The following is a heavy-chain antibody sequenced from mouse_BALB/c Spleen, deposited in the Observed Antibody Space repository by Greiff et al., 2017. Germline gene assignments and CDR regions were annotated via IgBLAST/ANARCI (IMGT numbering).Heavy chain of an antibody. CDR2: IYPGNVNT. Sequence: VQLQQSGPELVKPGASVRISCKASGYTFTSYYIHWVKQRPGQGLEWIGWIYPGNVNTKYNEKFKGKATLTADKSSSTAYMQLSSLTSEDSAVYFCARGGDYAMDYWGQGTSVTVSS. V-gene: IGHV1S56*01. CDR1: GYTFTSYY. CDR3: ARGGDYAMDY. J-gene: IGHJ4*01.